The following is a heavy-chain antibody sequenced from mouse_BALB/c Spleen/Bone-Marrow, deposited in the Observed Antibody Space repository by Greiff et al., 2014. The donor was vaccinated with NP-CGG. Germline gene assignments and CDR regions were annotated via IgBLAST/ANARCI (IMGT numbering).Heavy chain of an antibody. Sequence: VKLMESGPGLVAPSQSLSITCTVSGFSLTSYGVYWVRQPPGKGLEWLGVIGAGGSTNYNSALMSRLSISKDNSKSQVFLKMHSLQTDDTATYYCARSPTSSWAMDYWGQGTSVTVSS. CDR1: GFSLTSYG. CDR3: ARSPTSSWAMDY. D-gene: IGHD1-1*01. V-gene: IGHV2-9*02. CDR2: IGAGGST. J-gene: IGHJ4*01.